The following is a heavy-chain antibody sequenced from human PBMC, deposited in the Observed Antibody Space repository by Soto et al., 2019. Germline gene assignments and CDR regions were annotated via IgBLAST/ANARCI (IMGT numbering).Heavy chain of an antibody. Sequence: VQLLESGGGLVQPGGSLRLSCAASGFTFNNYAMTWVRQAPGKGLEWVSAISGGGDTTSYADSVKGRFTVSRYGSESTLYLQMSSLRAEDTALYYCAKGRGGSGSLTPRVDFWGQGTLVTVSS. CDR2: ISGGGDTT. D-gene: IGHD3-10*01. V-gene: IGHV3-23*01. J-gene: IGHJ4*02. CDR3: AKGRGGSGSLTPRVDF. CDR1: GFTFNNYA.